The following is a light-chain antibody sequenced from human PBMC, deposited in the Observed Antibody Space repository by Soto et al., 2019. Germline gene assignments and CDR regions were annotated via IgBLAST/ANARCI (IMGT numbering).Light chain of an antibody. CDR2: AAS. CDR1: QTINNRL. Sequence: DMRMTQSPASLSASVGDTVTITCRARQTINNRLLKWYQQKPGEAPTHLIYAASSLQPGVPPTFSGSGSGTEFTLTISSLQRDDVATYYCQQSSSTPRTFGGGTKVEIK. J-gene: IGKJ4*01. CDR3: QQSSSTPRT. V-gene: IGKV1-39*01.